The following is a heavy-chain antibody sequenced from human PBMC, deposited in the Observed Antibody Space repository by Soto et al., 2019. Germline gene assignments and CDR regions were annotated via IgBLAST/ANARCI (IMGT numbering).Heavy chain of an antibody. CDR2: ISGSGGST. CDR1: GFTFSSYA. Sequence: PGGSLRLSCAASGFTFSSYAMSWVRQAPGKGLEWVSAISGSGGSTYYADSVKGRFTISRDNSKNTLYLQMNSLRAEDTAVYYCAKASEYSSSPELDYWGQGTLVTVSS. J-gene: IGHJ4*02. CDR3: AKASEYSSSPELDY. D-gene: IGHD6-6*01. V-gene: IGHV3-23*01.